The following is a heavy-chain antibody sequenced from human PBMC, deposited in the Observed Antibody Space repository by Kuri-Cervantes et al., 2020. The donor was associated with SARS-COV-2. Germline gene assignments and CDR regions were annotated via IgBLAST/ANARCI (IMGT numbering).Heavy chain of an antibody. CDR1: GYTFTDYY. CDR2: INPNGGGT. J-gene: IGHJ4*02. V-gene: IGHV1-2*02. D-gene: IGHD4-23*01. CDR3: ARVYGGPLDY. Sequence: ASVKVSCKASGYTFTDYYIHWVRQAPGQGLEWMGWINPNGGGTNYARKFQGRVTMTRDTSIDTAYLELSSLRSDDTAVYYCARVYGGPLDYWGQGTLVTVSS.